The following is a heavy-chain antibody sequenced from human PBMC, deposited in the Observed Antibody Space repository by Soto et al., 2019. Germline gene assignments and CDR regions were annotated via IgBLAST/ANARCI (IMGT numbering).Heavy chain of an antibody. CDR3: ARDLIVVVPAAQSARYYYYGMDV. CDR2: INSDGSST. Sequence: GGSLRLCCAASGFTFSSYWMHWVRQAPGKGLVWVSRINSDGSSTSYADSVKGRFTISRDNAKNTLYLQMNSLRAEDTAVYYCARDLIVVVPAAQSARYYYYGMDVWGQGTTVTVSS. CDR1: GFTFSSYW. J-gene: IGHJ6*02. D-gene: IGHD2-2*01. V-gene: IGHV3-74*01.